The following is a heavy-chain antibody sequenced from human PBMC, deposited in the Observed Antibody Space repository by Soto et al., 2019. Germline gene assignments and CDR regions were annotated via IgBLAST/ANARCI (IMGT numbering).Heavy chain of an antibody. J-gene: IGHJ2*01. CDR2: TYDSGST. D-gene: IGHD4-17*01. Sequence: QVQLQESGPGLVKPSETLSLTCTVSGGSISGGGYYWSWIRQPPGKGLEWIGYTYDSGSTYYNPSLKSRISISVDTSKNQFSLRLSSVTAADTAVYYCAREIIPLTTDWYFDLWGRGTQVTVSS. CDR3: AREIIPLTTDWYFDL. V-gene: IGHV4-30-4*01. CDR1: GGSISGGGYY.